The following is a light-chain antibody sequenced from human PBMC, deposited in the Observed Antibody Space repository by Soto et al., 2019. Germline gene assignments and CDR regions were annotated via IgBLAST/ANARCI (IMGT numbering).Light chain of an antibody. Sequence: EIVMTQSPATLSVSPGEGATLSCRASQSVSSKLAWYQQKPGQAPRLLIYGASTRATGIPARFSGSGSGTEFTLIISSLQSEDSAVYYCQQYNSWLWTFGHVKRLEIK. CDR3: QQYNSWLWT. CDR2: GAS. CDR1: QSVSSK. J-gene: IGKJ5*01. V-gene: IGKV3-15*01.